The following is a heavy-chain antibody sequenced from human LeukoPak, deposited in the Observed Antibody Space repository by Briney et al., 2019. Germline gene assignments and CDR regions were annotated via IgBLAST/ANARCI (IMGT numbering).Heavy chain of an antibody. CDR3: AREDCSSTSCFYFDY. J-gene: IGHJ4*02. CDR1: GFTFSSYS. Sequence: GGSLRLSCAASGFTFSSYSMNWVRQAPGKGLEWVSSISSSSSYIYYADSVKGRFTISGDNAKNSLYLQMNSLRAEDTAVYYCAREDCSSTSCFYFDYWGQGTLVTVSS. V-gene: IGHV3-21*01. D-gene: IGHD2-2*01. CDR2: ISSSSSYI.